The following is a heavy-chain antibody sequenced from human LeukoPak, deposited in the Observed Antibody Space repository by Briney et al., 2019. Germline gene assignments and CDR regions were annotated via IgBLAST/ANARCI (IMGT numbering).Heavy chain of an antibody. J-gene: IGHJ5*02. CDR3: ARHSGYSSGWYGH. V-gene: IGHV4-39*01. D-gene: IGHD6-19*01. CDR2: IYYSGST. Sequence: SETLSLTCTVSGGSISSSSYYWGWIRQPPGKGLEWIGSIYYSGSTNYNPSLKSRVTISVDTSKNQFSLKLSSVTAADTAVYYCARHSGYSSGWYGHWGQGTLVTVSS. CDR1: GGSISSSSYY.